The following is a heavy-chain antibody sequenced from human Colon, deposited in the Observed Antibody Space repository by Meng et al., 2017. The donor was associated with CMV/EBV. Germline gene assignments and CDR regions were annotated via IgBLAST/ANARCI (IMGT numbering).Heavy chain of an antibody. Sequence: GESLKISCAASGFTFNTYEMNWVRQAPGKGLEWVSYISSSGSTIFYADSVKGRFTISRDNSKNTLYLQMDSLRAEDTAVYYCAKPYSSGWVYFDYWGQGTLVTVSS. D-gene: IGHD6-19*01. V-gene: IGHV3-48*03. CDR1: GFTFNTYE. CDR2: ISSSGSTI. J-gene: IGHJ4*02. CDR3: AKPYSSGWVYFDY.